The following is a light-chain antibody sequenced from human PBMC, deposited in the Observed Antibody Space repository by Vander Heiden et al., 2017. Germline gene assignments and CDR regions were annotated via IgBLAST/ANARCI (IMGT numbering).Light chain of an antibody. Sequence: QSVLTQPPSVSGALGRRVTIACTGSSSHIGAGYDVHWYQQLPRTAPKLRIYGNTNRPSGVPDRFSGSKSGTSASLAITGLQAEDDADYYCQSYDSSLRGVFGGGTKLTVL. J-gene: IGLJ3*02. V-gene: IGLV1-40*01. CDR2: GNT. CDR1: SSHIGAGYD. CDR3: QSYDSSLRGV.